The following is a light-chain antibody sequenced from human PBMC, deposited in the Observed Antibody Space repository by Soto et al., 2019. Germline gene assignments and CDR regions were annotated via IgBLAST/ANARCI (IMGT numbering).Light chain of an antibody. J-gene: IGLJ3*02. CDR3: SSYTRSSTEV. CDR1: SSDVGGYKY. CDR2: EVN. V-gene: IGLV2-14*01. Sequence: QSVLTQPASVSGSPGQSITISCTGTSSDVGGYKYVSWYQQHPGKTPKLMIYEVNNRPSGVSNRFSGSKSGNTASLTISGLQAEDEADYYCSSYTRSSTEVFGGGTKLTVL.